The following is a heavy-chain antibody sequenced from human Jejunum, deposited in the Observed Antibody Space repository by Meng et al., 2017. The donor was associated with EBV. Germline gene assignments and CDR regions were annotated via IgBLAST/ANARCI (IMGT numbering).Heavy chain of an antibody. CDR1: GGTFSSYA. J-gene: IGHJ6*02. D-gene: IGHD3-16*01. V-gene: IGHV1-69*01. Sequence: QMKPVQSWAEVKKPGSSVKVSCKASGGTFSSYAFNWVRQAPGQGLEWMGGIIPIFGTANFAQKFQDRVTITADESTSTAYMELRSLRSEDTAIYHCARGEYSLADYYYAMDVWGQGTPVTVS. CDR3: ARGEYSLADYYYAMDV. CDR2: IIPIFGTA.